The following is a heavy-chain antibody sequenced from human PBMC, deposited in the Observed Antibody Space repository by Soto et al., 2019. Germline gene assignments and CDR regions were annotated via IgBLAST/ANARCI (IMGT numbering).Heavy chain of an antibody. D-gene: IGHD3-3*01. CDR3: AKDHQIGVVMAGYGMDV. CDR1: GFTFSSYA. Sequence: GGSLRLSCAASGFTFSSYAMSWVRQAPGKGLEWVSTISGGGGTTYYADSVKGRFTFSRDNSKNTLYLQMNSLRAEDTAIYYCAKDHQIGVVMAGYGMDVWGQGTTVTVSS. CDR2: ISGGGGTT. J-gene: IGHJ6*02. V-gene: IGHV3-23*01.